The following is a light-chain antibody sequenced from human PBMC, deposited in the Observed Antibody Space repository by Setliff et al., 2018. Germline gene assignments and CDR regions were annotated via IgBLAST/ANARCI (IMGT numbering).Light chain of an antibody. Sequence: QSALTQPPSASGSPGQSVTISCTGTSSDVGGYNYVSWYQQHPGKAPKLMIYAVTKRPSGVPDRFSGSKSANTASLTVSGLQAEDEADYYCSSYAGSNNYVLFGGGTQRTVL. CDR2: AVT. V-gene: IGLV2-8*01. CDR1: SSDVGGYNY. J-gene: IGLJ2*01. CDR3: SSYAGSNNYVL.